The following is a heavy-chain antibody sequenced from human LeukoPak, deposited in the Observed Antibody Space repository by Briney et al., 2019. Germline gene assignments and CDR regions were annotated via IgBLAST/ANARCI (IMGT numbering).Heavy chain of an antibody. CDR3: ARDIVVVPAAPDY. Sequence: GSLRLSCAASGIIFSKYGMSWVRQAPGKGLEWVAVISYDGSNKYYADSVKGRFTISRDNSKNTLYLQMNSLRAEDTAVYYCARDIVVVPAAPDYWGQGTLVTVSS. CDR2: ISYDGSNK. D-gene: IGHD2-2*01. CDR1: GIIFSKYG. V-gene: IGHV3-30*03. J-gene: IGHJ4*02.